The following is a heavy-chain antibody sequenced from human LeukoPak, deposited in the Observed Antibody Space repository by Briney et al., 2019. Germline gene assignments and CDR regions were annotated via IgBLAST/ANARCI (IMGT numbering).Heavy chain of an antibody. Sequence: GGSLRLSCAASGFTFSSYGMHWVRQAPGKGLEWVAVISYDGSNKYYADSVKGRFTISRDNSKNTLYLQMNSLRAEDTAVYYCAKGHRVVWNWFDPWGQGTLVTVSS. CDR2: ISYDGSNK. CDR3: AKGHRVVWNWFDP. D-gene: IGHD2-15*01. J-gene: IGHJ5*02. V-gene: IGHV3-30*18. CDR1: GFTFSSYG.